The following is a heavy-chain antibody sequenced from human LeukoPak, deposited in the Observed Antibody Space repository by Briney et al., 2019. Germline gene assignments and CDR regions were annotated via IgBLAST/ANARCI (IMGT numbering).Heavy chain of an antibody. D-gene: IGHD6-13*01. CDR2: IYYSGST. CDR3: ARATYRSSWYNWFDP. CDR1: GVSISSGGYY. J-gene: IGHJ5*02. V-gene: IGHV4-31*03. Sequence: RPSETLSLTCTVSGVSISSGGYYWSWLRQHPGKGLEWIGYIYYSGSTYYNPSLKSRVTISVDTSKNQFSLKLSSVTAADTAVYYCARATYRSSWYNWFDPWGQGTLVTVSS.